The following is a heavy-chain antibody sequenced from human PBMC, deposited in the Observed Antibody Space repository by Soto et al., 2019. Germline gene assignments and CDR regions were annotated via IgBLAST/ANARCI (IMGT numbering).Heavy chain of an antibody. CDR1: GFTFSSYA. D-gene: IGHD4-4*01. V-gene: IGHV3-64*01. CDR2: ISSNGGST. Sequence: GSLRLSCAASGFTFSSYAMHWVRQAPGKGLEYVSAISSNGGSTYYANSVKGRFTISRDNSKNTLYLQMGSLRAEDMAVYYCARERVPHDYSNWFDPWGQVTLVTVSS. CDR3: ARERVPHDYSNWFDP. J-gene: IGHJ5*02.